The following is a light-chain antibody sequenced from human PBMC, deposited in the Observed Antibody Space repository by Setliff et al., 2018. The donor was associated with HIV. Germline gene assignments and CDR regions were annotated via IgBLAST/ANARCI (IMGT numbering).Light chain of an antibody. J-gene: IGLJ1*01. CDR2: RNN. CDR1: NSNIGAGFD. V-gene: IGLV1-47*01. CDR3: AAWDDSLSGYV. Sequence: QSVLTQPPSVSGAPGQRVTISCTGNNSNIGAGFDVHWYQQFPGTAPKVVIYRNNQRPSGVPDRFSGSKSGTSASLAISGLRSEDEADYYCAAWDDSLSGYVFGTGTKVTVL.